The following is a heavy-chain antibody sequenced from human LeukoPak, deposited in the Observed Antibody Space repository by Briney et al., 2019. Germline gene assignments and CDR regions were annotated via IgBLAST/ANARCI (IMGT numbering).Heavy chain of an antibody. J-gene: IGHJ6*04. CDR2: ISYDGTMK. CDR1: GFTLSSYG. CDR3: AELGITMIGGV. Sequence: GGSLRLSCAASGFTLSSYGMHWVRQAPGRGLEWVAVISYDGTMKYYSDSVKGRCTIFRDNSKNTLYLQMNSLRAEDTAVYYCAELGITMIGGVWGKGTTVTISS. V-gene: IGHV3-30*18. D-gene: IGHD3-10*02.